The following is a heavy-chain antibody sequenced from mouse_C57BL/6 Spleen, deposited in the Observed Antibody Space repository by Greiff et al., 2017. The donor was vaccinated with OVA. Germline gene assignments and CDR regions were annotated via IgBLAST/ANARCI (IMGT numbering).Heavy chain of an antibody. J-gene: IGHJ1*03. CDR1: GYAFSSSW. Sequence: VKLMESGPELVKPGASVKISCKASGYAFSSSWMNWVKQRPGKGLEWIGRIYPGDGDTNYNGKFKGKATLTADKSSSTAYMQLSSLTSEDSAVYFCAWIFGYFDVWGTGTTVTVSS. CDR3: AWIFGYFDV. CDR2: IYPGDGDT. V-gene: IGHV1-82*01.